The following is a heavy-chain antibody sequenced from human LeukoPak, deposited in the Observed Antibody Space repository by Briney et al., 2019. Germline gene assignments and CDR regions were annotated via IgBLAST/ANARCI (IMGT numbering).Heavy chain of an antibody. Sequence: SETLSLTCAGYGGSFSGYYWSWIRQPPGKGLEWIGEINHSGSTNYNPSLKSRVTISVDTSKNQFSLKLSSVTAADTAVYYCARGYGSRIYYWGQGTLVTVSS. D-gene: IGHD3-10*01. J-gene: IGHJ4*02. CDR1: GGSFSGYY. CDR2: INHSGST. V-gene: IGHV4-34*01. CDR3: ARGYGSRIYY.